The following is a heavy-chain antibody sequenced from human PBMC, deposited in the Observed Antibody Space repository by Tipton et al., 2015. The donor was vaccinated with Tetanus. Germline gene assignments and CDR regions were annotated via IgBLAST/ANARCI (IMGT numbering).Heavy chain of an antibody. V-gene: IGHV4-4*07. CDR1: GGSITSNY. J-gene: IGHJ4*02. CDR2: IYAPGIT. Sequence: TLSLTCTVSGGSITSNYWTWIRQPAGKGLEWIGRIYAPGITNYNPSLKSRVSMSVDTSKNQFSLKLSSVTAADTAVYYCARSETLDYGDYSFYFDYWGQGTLVTVSS. CDR3: ARSETLDYGDYSFYFDY. D-gene: IGHD4-17*01.